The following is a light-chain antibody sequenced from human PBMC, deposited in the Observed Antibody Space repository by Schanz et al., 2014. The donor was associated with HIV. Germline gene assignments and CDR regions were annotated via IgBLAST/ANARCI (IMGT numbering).Light chain of an antibody. V-gene: IGKV3-11*01. CDR2: DAS. J-gene: IGKJ1*01. Sequence: DIVLTQSPATLSLSPGDRATLSCRASQSVGNSLAWYQQIPGRAPRLTIYDASKRATGIPARFSGSGSGTDFTLTISSLEPEDFAVYYCHQGGTSRGTXXQGTKVESK. CDR3: HQGGTSRGT. CDR1: QSVGNS.